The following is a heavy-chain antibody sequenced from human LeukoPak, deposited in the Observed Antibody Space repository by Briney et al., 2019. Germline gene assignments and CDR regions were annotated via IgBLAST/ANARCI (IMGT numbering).Heavy chain of an antibody. V-gene: IGHV6-1*01. CDR1: GDSVSSNSAA. D-gene: IGHD5-12*01. CDR3: ARGLDSGYDHFDY. Sequence: SQTLSLTCAISGDSVSSNSAAWNWIRQSPSRGLEWLGRTYYRSKWYNDYAVSVKSRITINPDTSKNQFSLKLSSVTAADTAVYYCARGLDSGYDHFDYWGQGTLVTVSS. J-gene: IGHJ4*02. CDR2: TYYRSKWYN.